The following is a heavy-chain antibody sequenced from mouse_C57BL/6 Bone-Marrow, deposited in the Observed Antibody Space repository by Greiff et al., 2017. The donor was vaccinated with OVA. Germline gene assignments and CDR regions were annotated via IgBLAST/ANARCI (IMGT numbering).Heavy chain of an antibody. CDR3: ARDGFITTVVVHWYFDV. CDR1: GYTFTDYY. D-gene: IGHD1-1*01. Sequence: VQLQQSGPELVKPGASVKISCKASGYTFTDYYMNWVKQSHGKSLEWIGDINPNNGGTSYNQKFKGKATLTVDKSSSTAYMELRSLTSEDSAVYDCARDGFITTVVVHWYFDVWGTGTTVTVSS. V-gene: IGHV1-26*01. CDR2: INPNNGGT. J-gene: IGHJ1*03.